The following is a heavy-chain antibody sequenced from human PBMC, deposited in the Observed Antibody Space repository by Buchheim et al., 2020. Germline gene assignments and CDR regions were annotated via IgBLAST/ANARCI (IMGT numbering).Heavy chain of an antibody. CDR2: INPNSGGT. Sequence: QVQLVQSGAEVKKPGSSVKVSCKSSGGTFSSDAISWVRQAPGQGLEWMGWINPNSGGTNYAPKFQGRVTMTRDTSISTAYMKLGRLRSEDTAVYYCAVGGRLERDFDYWGQGTL. J-gene: IGHJ4*02. CDR1: GGTFSSDA. V-gene: IGHV1-2*02. D-gene: IGHD3-16*01. CDR3: AVGGRLERDFDY.